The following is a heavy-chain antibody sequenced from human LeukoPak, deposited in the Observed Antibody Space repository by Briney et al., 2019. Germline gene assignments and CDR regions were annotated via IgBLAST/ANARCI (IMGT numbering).Heavy chain of an antibody. D-gene: IGHD3-16*01. CDR3: AREELGSSLGFDP. CDR2: ISGSGGTT. CDR1: GFTFSSYA. Sequence: PGGSLRLSCAASGFTFSSYAMSWVRQAPGKGLEWVSFISGSGGTTYYADSVKGRFTISRDNSRNTLFLQMNSPRAEDTAVYYCAREELGSSLGFDPWGQGTLVTVSS. V-gene: IGHV3-23*01. J-gene: IGHJ5*02.